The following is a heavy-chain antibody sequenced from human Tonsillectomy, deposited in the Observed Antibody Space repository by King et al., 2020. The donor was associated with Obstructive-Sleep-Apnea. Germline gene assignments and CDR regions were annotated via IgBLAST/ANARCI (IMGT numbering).Heavy chain of an antibody. CDR2: FYYSGST. J-gene: IGHJ4*02. D-gene: IGHD5-18*01. Sequence: QLQESGPGLVKPSETLSLTCTVSGGSISSSSYWGWIRQPPGKGLEWIGHFYYSGSTYYNPSLKSRVTISVDTSKNQFSLELNSVTAADTAVYYCARSDRDIAMGLFDYWGQGTLVTVSS. CDR3: ARSDRDIAMGLFDY. CDR1: GGSISSSSY. V-gene: IGHV4-39*07.